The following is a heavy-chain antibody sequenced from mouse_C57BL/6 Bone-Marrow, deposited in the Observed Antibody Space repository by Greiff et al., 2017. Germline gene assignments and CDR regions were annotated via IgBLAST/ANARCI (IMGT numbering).Heavy chain of an antibody. CDR3: ARGGLPYYAMDY. CDR1: GFTFSSYA. V-gene: IGHV5-4*03. D-gene: IGHD2-2*01. Sequence: EVKLQESGGGLVKPGGSLKLSCAASGFTFSSYAMSWVRQTPEKRLEWVATISDGGSYTYYPDNVKGRFTISRDNAKNNLYLQMSHLKSDDTAMYYCARGGLPYYAMDYWGQGTSVTVSS. J-gene: IGHJ4*01. CDR2: ISDGGSYT.